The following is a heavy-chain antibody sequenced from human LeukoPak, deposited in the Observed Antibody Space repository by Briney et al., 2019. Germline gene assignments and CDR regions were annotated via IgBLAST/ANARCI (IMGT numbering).Heavy chain of an antibody. CDR2: INPNSGGT. V-gene: IGHV1-2*02. Sequence: GASVKVSCKASGYTFTGYYMHWVRQAPGQGLEWMGWINPNSGGTNYAQKFQGRVTMTGDTSISTAYMELSRLSSDDTAIYYCAGRPDTAMVPIFDYWGQGTLVTVSS. D-gene: IGHD5-18*01. J-gene: IGHJ4*02. CDR1: GYTFTGYY. CDR3: AGRPDTAMVPIFDY.